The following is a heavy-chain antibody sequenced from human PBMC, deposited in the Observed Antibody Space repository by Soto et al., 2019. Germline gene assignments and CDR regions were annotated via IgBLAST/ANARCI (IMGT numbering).Heavy chain of an antibody. J-gene: IGHJ4*02. Sequence: QVPLVESGGGVVQPGRSLRLSCAASGFTFSSCAMHWVRQAPGKGLEWVALISYDGSNKYYADSVKGRFTISRDNSKNTRYLQMNSLRAEDTVVYYCARDKRDLRFLEWSYYFDYWGQGTLVTVSS. D-gene: IGHD3-3*01. V-gene: IGHV3-30-3*01. CDR2: ISYDGSNK. CDR1: GFTFSSCA. CDR3: ARDKRDLRFLEWSYYFDY.